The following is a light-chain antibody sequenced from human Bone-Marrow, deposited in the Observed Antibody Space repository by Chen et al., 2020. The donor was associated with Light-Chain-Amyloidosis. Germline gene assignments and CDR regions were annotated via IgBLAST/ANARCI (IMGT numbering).Light chain of an antibody. V-gene: IGKV2-28*01. CDR3: MRGSRTTFT. Sequence: VMTQSSLSLTVTPGEPASISCTSRHSLLESDGNNYLDWYLQRPGQSPHLLIYLASDPAPGVPDRFSGSGSGKNFTLKISRVEAGDVGVYYCMRGSRTTFTFGPGTKVEI. J-gene: IGKJ3*01. CDR2: LAS. CDR1: HSLLESDGNNY.